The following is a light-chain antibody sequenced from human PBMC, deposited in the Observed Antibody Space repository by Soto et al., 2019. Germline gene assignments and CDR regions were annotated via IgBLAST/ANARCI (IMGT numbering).Light chain of an antibody. CDR2: DVS. Sequence: QSALTQPASVSGSPGQSITISCTGTSSDVGSYNLVSWYQQHPGKVPKVIIYDVSQRPSGVSNRFSGSKSGNTAYLTISGLQAEDEADYYCGSYVSRSPHVVFGGGT. V-gene: IGLV2-23*02. CDR3: GSYVSRSPHVV. J-gene: IGLJ2*01. CDR1: SSDVGSYNL.